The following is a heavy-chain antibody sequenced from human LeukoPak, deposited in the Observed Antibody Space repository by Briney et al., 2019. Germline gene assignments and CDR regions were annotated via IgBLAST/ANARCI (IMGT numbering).Heavy chain of an antibody. D-gene: IGHD6-13*01. Sequence: GGSLRLSCAASGFTFSNAWMSWVRQAPGKGLEWVGRIKSKTDGGTTDYAAPVKGRFTISRDDSKNTLYLQMNSLKTADTAVYYCTTPAQYSSSWYVDYWGQGTLVTVSS. CDR2: IKSKTDGGTT. CDR1: GFTFSNAW. V-gene: IGHV3-15*01. CDR3: TTPAQYSSSWYVDY. J-gene: IGHJ4*02.